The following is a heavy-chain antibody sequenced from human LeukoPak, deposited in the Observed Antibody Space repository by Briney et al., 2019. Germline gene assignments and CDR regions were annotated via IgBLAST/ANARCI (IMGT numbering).Heavy chain of an antibody. D-gene: IGHD3-22*01. CDR1: GYTFTSYY. CDR3: ARGVHRRYYDSSAYFSD. V-gene: IGHV1-46*01. CDR2: INPSGGTT. Sequence: GASVKVSCKASGYTFTSYYMHWVRQAPGQGLEWMGIINPSGGTTRFAQKFQGRVTMTRDMSTSTVYMDLSSLKSEDTAVYYCARGVHRRYYDSSAYFSDWGQGTLVTVSS. J-gene: IGHJ4*02.